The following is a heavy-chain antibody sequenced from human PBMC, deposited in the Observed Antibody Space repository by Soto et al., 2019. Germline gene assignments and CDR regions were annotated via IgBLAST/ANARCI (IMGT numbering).Heavy chain of an antibody. Sequence: PSETLSLTCIVSGVSVRSYTWSWVRQPANKGLEWIGRVFFSVSATYNPSLKSRVTITMDTPENRISLKLDSVTAADAGVYYCARDGMTTGDTWGPGTAVTVSS. CDR2: VFFSVSA. CDR3: ARDGMTTGDT. J-gene: IGHJ4*02. D-gene: IGHD2-21*02. CDR1: GVSVRSYT. V-gene: IGHV4-4*07.